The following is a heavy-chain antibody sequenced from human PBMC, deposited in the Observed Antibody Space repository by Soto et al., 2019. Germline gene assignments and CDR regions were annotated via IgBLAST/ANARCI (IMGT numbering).Heavy chain of an antibody. Sequence: SETLSLTRTVSGGSISSYYWSWIRQPPGKGLEWIGYIYYSGSTNYNPSLKSRVTISVDTSKNQFSLKLSSVTAADTAVYYCARISVDKFDYWGQGTLVTVSS. D-gene: IGHD3-9*01. V-gene: IGHV4-59*01. CDR1: GGSISSYY. CDR3: ARISVDKFDY. J-gene: IGHJ4*02. CDR2: IYYSGST.